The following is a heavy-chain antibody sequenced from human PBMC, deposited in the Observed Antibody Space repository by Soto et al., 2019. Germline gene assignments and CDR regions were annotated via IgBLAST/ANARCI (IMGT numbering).Heavy chain of an antibody. CDR3: AKPPQGGELSSPFDY. J-gene: IGHJ4*02. CDR2: ISGSGGST. CDR1: GFTFSSYA. Sequence: EVQLLESGGGLVQPGGSLRLSCAASGFTFSSYAMSWVRQAPGKGLEWVSAISGSGGSTYYADSAKGRFTISRDNSKNTLYLQMNSLRAEDTAVYYCAKPPQGGELSSPFDYWGQGTLVTVSS. V-gene: IGHV3-23*01. D-gene: IGHD3-16*02.